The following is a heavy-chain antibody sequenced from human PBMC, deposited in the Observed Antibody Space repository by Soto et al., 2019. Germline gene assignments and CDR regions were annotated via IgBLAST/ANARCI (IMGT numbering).Heavy chain of an antibody. J-gene: IGHJ4*02. CDR2: IKQDGSEK. CDR1: GFTFSNYW. V-gene: IGHV3-7*05. CDR3: ARERSLAV. Sequence: GGSLRLSCAASGFTFSNYWMSWVRQAPGKGLEWVANIKQDGSEKYYVDSVKGRFTISRDNAENSLFLQMNSLRAEDTAMYYCARERSLAVWGQGTLVTVSS.